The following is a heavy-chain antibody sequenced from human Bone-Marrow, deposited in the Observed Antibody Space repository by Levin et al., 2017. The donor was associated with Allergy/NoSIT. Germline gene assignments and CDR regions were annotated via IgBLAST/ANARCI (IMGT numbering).Heavy chain of an antibody. CDR2: INPKSGGT. V-gene: IGHV1-2*02. D-gene: IGHD1-14*01. Sequence: GESLKISCKASGYTFTDSDLHWVRQAPGQRLQWMGWINPKSGGTNYAQKFQGRVTMTRDLAIDTVYMELTRLRSDDTAVYYCARDLPQAVGIPTTWYKYYGMDVWGQGTTVIVS. CDR1: GYTFTDSD. CDR3: ARDLPQAVGIPTTWYKYYGMDV. J-gene: IGHJ6*02.